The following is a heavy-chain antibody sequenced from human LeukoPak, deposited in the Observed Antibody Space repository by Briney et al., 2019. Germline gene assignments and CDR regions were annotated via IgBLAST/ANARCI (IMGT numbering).Heavy chain of an antibody. V-gene: IGHV4-31*03. D-gene: IGHD4-17*01. J-gene: IGHJ3*02. CDR1: GGSISSGGYY. CDR3: ARDTGGDAFDI. CDR2: IYYSGST. Sequence: SETLSLTCTVSGGSISSGGYYWSWIRQHPGKGLEWIGYIYYSGSTCYNPSLKSRVTISVDTSKNQFSLKLSSVTAADTAVYYCARDTGGDAFDIWGQGTMVTVSS.